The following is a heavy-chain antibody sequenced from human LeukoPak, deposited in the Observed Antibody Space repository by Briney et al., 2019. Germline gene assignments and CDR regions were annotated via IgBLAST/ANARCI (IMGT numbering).Heavy chain of an antibody. CDR2: INHSGST. CDR3: ARQTKAAAGYPLGFDP. V-gene: IGHV4-34*01. Sequence: PSETLSLTCTVSGGSISSYYWSWIRQPPGKGLEWIGEINHSGSTNYNPSLKSRVTISVDTSKNQFSLKLSSVTAADTAVYYCARQTKAAAGYPLGFDPWGQGTLVTVSS. D-gene: IGHD6-13*01. CDR1: GGSISSYY. J-gene: IGHJ5*02.